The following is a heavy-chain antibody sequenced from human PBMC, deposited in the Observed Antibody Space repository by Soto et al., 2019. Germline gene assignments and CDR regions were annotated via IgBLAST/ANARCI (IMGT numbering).Heavy chain of an antibody. D-gene: IGHD6-13*01. J-gene: IGHJ4*02. CDR3: ARAGIAAAGPALNY. CDR2: INHSGST. Sequence: SETLSLTCAVYGGSFSGYYWSWIRQPPGKGLEWIGEINHSGSTNYNPSLKSRVTISVDTSKNQFSLKLSSVTAADTAVYYCARAGIAAAGPALNYWGQGTLVTVSS. CDR1: GGSFSGYY. V-gene: IGHV4-34*01.